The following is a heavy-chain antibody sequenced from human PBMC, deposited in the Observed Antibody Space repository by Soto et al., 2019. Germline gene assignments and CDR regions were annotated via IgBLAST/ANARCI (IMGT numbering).Heavy chain of an antibody. J-gene: IGHJ6*02. CDR2: IHWNNGAT. CDR3: TEDSLPGGADV. Sequence: PGGSLRLSCVASAFSSHHHAIHWGRQGPGKGLEWVSGIHWNNGATGYADSVKGRFTIFKDNVKNSVYLQMNSLRTDDTAFYYCTEDSLPGGADVWGQGTTVTV. V-gene: IGHV3-9*02. D-gene: IGHD3-16*01. CDR1: AFSSHHHA.